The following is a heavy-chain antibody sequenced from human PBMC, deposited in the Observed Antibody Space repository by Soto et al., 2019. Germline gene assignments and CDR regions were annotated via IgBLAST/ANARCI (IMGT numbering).Heavy chain of an antibody. CDR3: ARAGGAQLFDD. CDR1: SYTFTSLG. V-gene: IGHV1-18*04. J-gene: IGHJ4*02. Sequence: GASVKVSCKASSYTFTSLGISWVRQAPGQGLEWMGWVSAYNGNTKYAQNAQGRVTMTTDRSTSTAYMELRSLRSDDTAVYYCARAGGAQLFDDWGQGTLVTVSS. CDR2: VSAYNGNT.